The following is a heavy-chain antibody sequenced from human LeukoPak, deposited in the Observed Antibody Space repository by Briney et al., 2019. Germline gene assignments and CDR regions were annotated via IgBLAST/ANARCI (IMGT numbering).Heavy chain of an antibody. Sequence: ASVKVSCKASGYTFTSYGISWVRQAPGQGLEWMGWISAYNGKTNYAQKLQGRVTMTTDKSTRTAYMELRSLRSDDTAVYYCARSVTKGVTAISALEYWGQGTLVTVSS. CDR2: ISAYNGKT. J-gene: IGHJ4*02. D-gene: IGHD2-21*02. V-gene: IGHV1-18*01. CDR3: ARSVTKGVTAISALEY. CDR1: GYTFTSYG.